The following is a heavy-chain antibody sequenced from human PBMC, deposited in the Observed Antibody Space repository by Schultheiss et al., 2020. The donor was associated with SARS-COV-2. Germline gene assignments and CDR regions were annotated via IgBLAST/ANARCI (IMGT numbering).Heavy chain of an antibody. CDR2: ISGSGSTI. D-gene: IGHD2-8*01. J-gene: IGHJ5*02. CDR1: GFTFSSYA. Sequence: GGSLRLSCAASGFTFSSYAMSWVRQAPGKGLEWVSAISGSGSTIYYADSVKGRFTISRDNAKNSLYLQMNSLRAEDTAVYYCARDNGDPWGQGTLVTVSS. CDR3: ARDNGDP. V-gene: IGHV3-23*01.